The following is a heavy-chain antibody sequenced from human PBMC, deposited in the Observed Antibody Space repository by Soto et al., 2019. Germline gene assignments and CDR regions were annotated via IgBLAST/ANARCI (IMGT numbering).Heavy chain of an antibody. CDR2: IKPDGSAT. Sequence: GGSLRLSCAVSGFSLGSYWMNWVRLISGKGLEWVAYIKPDGSATYYVDSVKGRFTISRDNAKNSLYLQMNSLRVEDTSVYYCARACYCCPGCYDLLYYSGQGTLVLGSS. CDR1: GFSLGSYW. CDR3: ARACYCCPGCYDLLYY. V-gene: IGHV3-7*01. D-gene: IGHD2-2*01. J-gene: IGHJ4*02.